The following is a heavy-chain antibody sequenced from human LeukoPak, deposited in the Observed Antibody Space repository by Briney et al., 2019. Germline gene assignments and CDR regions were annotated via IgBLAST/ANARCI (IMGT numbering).Heavy chain of an antibody. CDR3: ARDGGLQSHFDY. CDR2: IYHNGNS. CDR1: GDSFNEYY. D-gene: IGHD5-24*01. Sequence: PSETLSLTCSVFGDSFNEYYWNWVRQPPGKGLQWIRYIYHNGNSNYNPSLKGRLTISVDTTKNQFSLKLTSVTAADTAVYYCARDGGLQSHFDYWGQGALVTVSS. V-gene: IGHV4-59*01. J-gene: IGHJ4*02.